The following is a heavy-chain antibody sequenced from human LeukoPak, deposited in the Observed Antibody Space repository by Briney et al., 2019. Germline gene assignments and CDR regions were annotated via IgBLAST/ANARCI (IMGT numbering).Heavy chain of an antibody. CDR3: ARHVEAVVPYWYFDL. V-gene: IGHV4-59*08. CDR1: GGSFSSYY. D-gene: IGHD6-19*01. CDR2: IYYSGST. J-gene: IGHJ2*01. Sequence: SETLCLTCTVSGGSFSSYYWSWIRQPPGKGLEWIGYIYYSGSTNYNPSLKSRVTISVDTSKNQFSLKLSSVTAADTAVYYCARHVEAVVPYWYFDLWGRGTLVTVSS.